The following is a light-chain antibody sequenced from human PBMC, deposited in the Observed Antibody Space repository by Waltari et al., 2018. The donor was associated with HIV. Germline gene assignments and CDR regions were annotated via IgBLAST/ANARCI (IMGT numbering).Light chain of an antibody. CDR3: QQYNNWPPLFT. V-gene: IGKV3-15*01. J-gene: IGKJ3*01. CDR1: QSVSSN. CDR2: GAS. Sequence: EIVMTQSPATLSVSPGERATLSCSASQSVSSNLAWYQQKPGQAPRRLIYGASTRATGIPARFSGSGSGTEFTLTISSLQSEDFAVYYCQQYNNWPPLFTFGPGTKVDIK.